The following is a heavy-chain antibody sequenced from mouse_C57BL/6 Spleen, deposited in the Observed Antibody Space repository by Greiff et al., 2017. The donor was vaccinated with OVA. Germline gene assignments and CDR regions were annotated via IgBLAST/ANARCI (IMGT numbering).Heavy chain of an antibody. Sequence: QVQLKQPGAELVKPGASVKLSCKASGYTFTSYWMHWVKQRPGQGLEWIGMIHPNSGSTNYNEKFKSKATLTVDKSSSTAYMQLSSLTSEDSAVYYCARSSTDWYFDVWGTGTTVTVSS. CDR2: IHPNSGST. CDR3: ARSSTDWYFDV. CDR1: GYTFTSYW. J-gene: IGHJ1*03. V-gene: IGHV1-64*01.